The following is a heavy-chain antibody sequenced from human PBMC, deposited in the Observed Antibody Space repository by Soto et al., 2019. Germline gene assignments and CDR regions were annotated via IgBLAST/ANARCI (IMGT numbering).Heavy chain of an antibody. V-gene: IGHV4-39*01. CDR3: ASGISRDGYNYVYFQH. D-gene: IGHD5-12*01. CDR1: GGSISSSSYY. J-gene: IGHJ1*01. CDR2: IYYSGST. Sequence: QLQLQESGPGLVKPSETLSLTCTVSGGSISSSSYYWGCIRQPPGKGLEWIGSIYYSGSTYYNPSLKSRVTISVDTSKNQFSLKLSSVTAADTAVYYCASGISRDGYNYVYFQHWGQGTLVTVSS.